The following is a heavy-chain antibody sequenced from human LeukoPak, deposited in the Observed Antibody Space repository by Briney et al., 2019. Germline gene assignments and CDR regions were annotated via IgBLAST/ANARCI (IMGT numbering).Heavy chain of an antibody. J-gene: IGHJ4*02. CDR2: IYYSGST. Sequence: SETLSLTCTVSGGSISGYCWSWIRQPPGKGLEYIGYIYYSGSTNYSPSLKSRVTISVDTSNHQFSLKLSSVTAADTAVYYCASLDTIFGVAKGFDYWGQGTLVTVSS. CDR3: ASLDTIFGVAKGFDY. CDR1: GGSISGYC. V-gene: IGHV4-59*01. D-gene: IGHD3-3*01.